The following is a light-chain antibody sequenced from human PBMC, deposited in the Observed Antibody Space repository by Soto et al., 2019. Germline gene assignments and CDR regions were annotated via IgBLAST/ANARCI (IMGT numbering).Light chain of an antibody. CDR1: QSLLHSNGYID. Sequence: DIVMTQSPLSLPVTPGEPASISCGSSQSLLHSNGYIDLDWYLQKPGQSPQLLIYLGSNRASGVPDRFSGSGSGTDFTLKISRVEAEDVGVYYCMQALQTRTFGQGTKVDIK. CDR3: MQALQTRT. V-gene: IGKV2-28*01. CDR2: LGS. J-gene: IGKJ1*01.